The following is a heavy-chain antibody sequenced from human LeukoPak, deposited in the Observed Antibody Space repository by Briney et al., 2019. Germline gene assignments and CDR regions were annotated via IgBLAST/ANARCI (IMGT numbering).Heavy chain of an antibody. CDR2: IKEDESEK. V-gene: IGHV3-7*01. J-gene: IGHJ4*02. Sequence: GGSLRLSCGGSGFTFSDYWMTWVRQAPGKGLEWVANIKEDESEKNYADSVKGRFTISRDNAKNSLYLHMNSLRPEDTAVYYCAKYRLIWLPAPVFEYWGQGTLVTVSS. CDR3: AKYRLIWLPAPVFEY. D-gene: IGHD5-24*01. CDR1: GFTFSDYW.